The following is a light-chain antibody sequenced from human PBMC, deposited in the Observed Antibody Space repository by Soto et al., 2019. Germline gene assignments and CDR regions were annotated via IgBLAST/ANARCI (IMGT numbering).Light chain of an antibody. V-gene: IGLV2-23*02. CDR3: CSYAGRSTPYV. CDR1: SSDVGSYNL. CDR2: EVS. Sequence: QSVLTQPASVSGSPGQSTTISCTGTSSDVGSYNLVTWYQQHPGKAPKLMIYEVSKRPSGVSSRFSGSKSGNTASLTISGLQAEDEADYYCCSYAGRSTPYVFGTGTKLTVL. J-gene: IGLJ1*01.